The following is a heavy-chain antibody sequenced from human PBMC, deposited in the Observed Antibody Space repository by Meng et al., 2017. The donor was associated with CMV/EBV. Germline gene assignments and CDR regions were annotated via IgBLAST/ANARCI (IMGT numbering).Heavy chain of an antibody. J-gene: IGHJ4*02. CDR1: GGSFSGYY. D-gene: IGHD6-6*01. Sequence: ESLKTSCAVYGGSFSGYYWSWLRQPPGKGLEWIGEINHSGSTNYNPSLKSRVTISVDTSKNQFSLKLSSVTAADTAVYYCAREGSSRPLDYWGQGTLVTVSS. CDR3: AREGSSRPLDY. V-gene: IGHV4-34*01. CDR2: INHSGST.